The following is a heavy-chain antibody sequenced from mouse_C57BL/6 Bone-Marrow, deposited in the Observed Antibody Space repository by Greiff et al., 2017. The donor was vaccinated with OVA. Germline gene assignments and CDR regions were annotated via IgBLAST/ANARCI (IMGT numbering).Heavy chain of an antibody. CDR2: IDPANGNT. Sequence: VQLQQSVAELVRPGASVKLSCTASGFIIKNTYMHWVKQRPEQGLEWIGRIDPANGNTKYAPKFQGKATITADTSSNTAYLQLSSLTSEDTAIYYCASPLWFAYWGQGTLVTVSA. CDR3: ASPLWFAY. CDR1: GFIIKNTY. J-gene: IGHJ3*01. V-gene: IGHV14-3*01.